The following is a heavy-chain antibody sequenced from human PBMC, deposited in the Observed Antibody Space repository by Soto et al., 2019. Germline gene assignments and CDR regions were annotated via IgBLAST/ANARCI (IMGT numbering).Heavy chain of an antibody. D-gene: IGHD3-22*01. Sequence: RLYCGASGDTSSRYSMNWVRKAPGKGLEWVSYISSSSSTIYYADSVKGRFTISRDNAKNSLYLQMTSLISEDTAVYYCARPKDYDDCLDSWGQGTLVTVSS. CDR3: ARPKDYDDCLDS. CDR2: ISSSSSTI. CDR1: GDTSSRYS. J-gene: IGHJ4*02. V-gene: IGHV3-48*01.